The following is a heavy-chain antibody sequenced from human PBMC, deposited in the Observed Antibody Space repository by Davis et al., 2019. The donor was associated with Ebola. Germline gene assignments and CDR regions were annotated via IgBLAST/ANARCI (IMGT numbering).Heavy chain of an antibody. CDR2: INPHNGNT. V-gene: IGHV1-18*04. CDR1: AYTFTNYG. Sequence: ASAQVSCKASAYTFTNYGITWVRQVPGQGLQWMGWINPHNGNTNYAQNVQGRVIMTSDTATTTAYMEVGSLRSDDTAVYYCARAQFPTTSDHWGQGTLVTVSS. D-gene: IGHD1-1*01. CDR3: ARAQFPTTSDH. J-gene: IGHJ4*02.